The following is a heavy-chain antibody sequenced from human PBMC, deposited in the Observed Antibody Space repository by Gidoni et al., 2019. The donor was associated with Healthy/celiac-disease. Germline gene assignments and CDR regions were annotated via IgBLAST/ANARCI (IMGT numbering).Heavy chain of an antibody. D-gene: IGHD3-22*01. V-gene: IGHV3-30*03. CDR3: ARDPATDSSGYYYVTFDY. CDR1: GFTFSSSG. CDR2: ISYDGSNK. J-gene: IGHJ4*02. Sequence: QVQLVESGGGVVQPGRALRLSCAASGFTFSSSGMHWVRQAPGKGLEWVAVISYDGSNKYYADSVKGRFTISRDNSKNTLYLQMNSLRAEDTAVYYCARDPATDSSGYYYVTFDYWGQGTLVTVSS.